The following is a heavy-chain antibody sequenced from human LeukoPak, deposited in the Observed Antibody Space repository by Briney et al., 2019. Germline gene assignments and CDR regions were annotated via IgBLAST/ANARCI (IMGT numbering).Heavy chain of an antibody. V-gene: IGHV4-30-4*01. CDR2: IYYSGST. J-gene: IGHJ4*02. Sequence: SQTLSVTCTVSGGSISSGDYYWSWIRQPPGKGLKWIGYIYYSGSTYYNPSLKSRVTISVDTSKNQFSLKLSSMTAADTAVYYCATRRTYDILTGYYTGGDYFDYWGQGTLVTVSS. D-gene: IGHD3-9*01. CDR1: GGSISSGDYY. CDR3: ATRRTYDILTGYYTGGDYFDY.